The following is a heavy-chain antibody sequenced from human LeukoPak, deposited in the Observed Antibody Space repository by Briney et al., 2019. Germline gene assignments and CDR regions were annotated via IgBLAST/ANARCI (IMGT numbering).Heavy chain of an antibody. D-gene: IGHD6-19*01. CDR3: ARASSIAVAGLFDY. V-gene: IGHV4-39*01. J-gene: IGHJ4*02. Sequence: SETLSLTCTVSGGSISSSSYSWGWIRQPPGKGLEWIGSIYYSGSTYYNPSLKSRVTISVDTSKNLFSLKLSSVTAADTAVYYCARASSIAVAGLFDYWGQGTLVTVSS. CDR2: IYYSGST. CDR1: GGSISSSSYS.